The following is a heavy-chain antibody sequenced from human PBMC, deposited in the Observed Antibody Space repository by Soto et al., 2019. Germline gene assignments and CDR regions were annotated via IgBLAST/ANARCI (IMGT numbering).Heavy chain of an antibody. D-gene: IGHD3-10*01. J-gene: IGHJ4*02. CDR1: GGSVSSGSYY. Sequence: PSETLSLTCTVSGGSVSSGSYYWGWIRQPPGKGLEWIGYIYYSGSTNYNPSLKSRVTISVDTSKNQFSLKLNSMTAADTAVYYCARHNYGSGSTYFDYWGQGTLVTVSS. CDR2: IYYSGST. CDR3: ARHNYGSGSTYFDY. V-gene: IGHV4-61*01.